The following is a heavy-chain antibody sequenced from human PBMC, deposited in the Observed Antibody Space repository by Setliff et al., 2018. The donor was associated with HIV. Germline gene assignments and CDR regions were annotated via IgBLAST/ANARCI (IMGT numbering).Heavy chain of an antibody. V-gene: IGHV4-39*02. CDR1: GGSISSHY. CDR3: VHSLLGAPMVDY. J-gene: IGHJ4*02. CDR2: IYYSGST. Sequence: SETLSLTCTVSGGSISSHYWGWIRQPPGKGLEWIGSIYYSGSTYYNPSLKSRVTISVDTSKNHFSLKLRSVTAADTAMYYCVHSLLGAPMVDYWGQGTLVTVSS. D-gene: IGHD3-16*01.